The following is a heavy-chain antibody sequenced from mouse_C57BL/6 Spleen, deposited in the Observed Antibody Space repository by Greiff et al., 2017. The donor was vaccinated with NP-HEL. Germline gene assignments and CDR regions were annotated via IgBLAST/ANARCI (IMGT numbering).Heavy chain of an antibody. D-gene: IGHD3-1*01. CDR3: ARSGAMDY. V-gene: IGHV1-80*01. Sequence: QVQLKESGAELVKPGASVKISCKASGYAFSSYWMNWVKQRPGTGLEWIGQIYPGAGATNYNGKFKGKATLTADKSSSTAYMQLSSLTSEDSAVYYCARSGAMDYWGQGTSVTVSS. CDR1: GYAFSSYW. J-gene: IGHJ4*01. CDR2: IYPGAGAT.